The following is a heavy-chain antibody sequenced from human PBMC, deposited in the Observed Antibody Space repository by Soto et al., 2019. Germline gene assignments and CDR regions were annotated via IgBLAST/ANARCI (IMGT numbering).Heavy chain of an antibody. J-gene: IGHJ3*02. CDR2: IYSGGGT. D-gene: IGHD6-13*01. CDR3: ARDGGDSSSWYFAFDI. CDR1: GVTVSNNF. Sequence: GGSLRLSCAASGVTVSNNFMSWVRQAPGKGLEWVSIIYSGGGTQYADSVKGRFTISRDNYKNTVYLQMNSLRVEDTAVYYCARDGGDSSSWYFAFDIWG. V-gene: IGHV3-66*01.